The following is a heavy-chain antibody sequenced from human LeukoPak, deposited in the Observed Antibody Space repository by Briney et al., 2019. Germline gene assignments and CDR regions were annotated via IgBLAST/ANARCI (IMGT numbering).Heavy chain of an antibody. Sequence: SETLSLTCTVSGGSISSYYWSWIRQPAGNGLEWIGRIYTSGSTNYNPSLKSRVTMSVDTSKNQFSLKLSSVTAADTAVYYCARVQSRGTRHYYYGMDVWGQGTTVTVSS. D-gene: IGHD2-2*01. CDR3: ARVQSRGTRHYYYGMDV. J-gene: IGHJ6*02. CDR1: GGSISSYY. CDR2: IYTSGST. V-gene: IGHV4-4*07.